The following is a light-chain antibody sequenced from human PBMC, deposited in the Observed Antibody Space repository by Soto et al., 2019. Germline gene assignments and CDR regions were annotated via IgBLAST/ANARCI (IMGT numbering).Light chain of an antibody. CDR2: DAS. J-gene: IGKJ2*01. Sequence: DIQMTQSPSTLSASVGDRVTITCRASQSVNKWLAWYQQKPGRAPNLVIYDASTLQTSVTSTFSGSGSGTELTLTISSLQSDDFGTYYCQQYQSWPYTFGQGTKLEIK. CDR1: QSVNKW. CDR3: QQYQSWPYT. V-gene: IGKV1-5*01.